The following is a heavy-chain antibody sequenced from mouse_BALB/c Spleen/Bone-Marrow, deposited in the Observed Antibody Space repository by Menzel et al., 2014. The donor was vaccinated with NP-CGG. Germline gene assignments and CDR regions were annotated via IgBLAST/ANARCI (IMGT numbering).Heavy chain of an antibody. Sequence: QLQQSGAELVKPGASVKLSCKASGYTFTSYYLYWVKQRPGQGLEWIGEINPSNGGTNFNERFKSKASLTVDKSSSTAYMQLNSLTSEDSAVYYCTRRSLLSDYYSMDYWGQGTSVTVSS. CDR3: TRRSLLSDYYSMDY. D-gene: IGHD2-10*01. CDR1: GYTFTSYY. CDR2: INPSNGGT. V-gene: IGHV1S81*02. J-gene: IGHJ4*01.